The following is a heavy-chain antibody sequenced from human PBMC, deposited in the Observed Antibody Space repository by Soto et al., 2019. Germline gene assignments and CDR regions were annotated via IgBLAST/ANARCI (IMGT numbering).Heavy chain of an antibody. Sequence: SGGSLRLSCAASGLTFSSYAMSWVRQAPGKGLEWVSAISGSGGSTYYADSVKGRFTISRDNSKNTLYLQMNSLRAEDTAVYYCAKDHMIVVVGLFDYWGQGTLVTVSS. CDR2: ISGSGGST. CDR1: GLTFSSYA. D-gene: IGHD3-22*01. CDR3: AKDHMIVVVGLFDY. J-gene: IGHJ4*02. V-gene: IGHV3-23*01.